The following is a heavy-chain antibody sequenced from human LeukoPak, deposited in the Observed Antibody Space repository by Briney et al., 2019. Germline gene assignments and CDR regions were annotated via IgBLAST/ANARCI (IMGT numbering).Heavy chain of an antibody. Sequence: SETLSLTCTVSGGSISSGSYYWSWIRQPAGKGLEWIGRIYTSGSTNYNPSLKSRVTISVDTSKNQFSLKLSSVTVADTAVYYCARGAYYDFWSGPGYMDVWGKGTTVTVSS. CDR1: GGSISSGSYY. CDR2: IYTSGST. D-gene: IGHD3-3*01. CDR3: ARGAYYDFWSGPGYMDV. V-gene: IGHV4-61*02. J-gene: IGHJ6*03.